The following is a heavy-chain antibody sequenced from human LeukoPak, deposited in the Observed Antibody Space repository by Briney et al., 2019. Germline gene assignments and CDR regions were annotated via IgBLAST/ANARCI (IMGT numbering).Heavy chain of an antibody. Sequence: PSETLSLTCTVSGGSISSYYWSWIRQPPGKGLEWIGYIYYSGSTNYNPSLKSRVTISVDTSKNQFSLKLSSVTAADTAVYYCARDVDTMKGGGAFDIWGQGTMVTVSS. CDR2: IYYSGST. J-gene: IGHJ3*02. D-gene: IGHD3-22*01. CDR3: ARDVDTMKGGGAFDI. V-gene: IGHV4-59*01. CDR1: GGSISSYY.